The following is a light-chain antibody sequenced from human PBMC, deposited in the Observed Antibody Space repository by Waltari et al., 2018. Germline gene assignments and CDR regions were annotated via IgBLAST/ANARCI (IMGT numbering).Light chain of an antibody. CDR3: ATWDDRLSGPGV. Sequence: QSVLTQPPSASGTPGQRVTISCSGSSSNIGSNYGHWYQQLPGTAPKLLIHRNNRRPSGVPDRFSGSKAGTSASLAVSGLRSEDEADYYFATWDDRLSGPGVFGGGTKLTVL. V-gene: IGLV1-47*01. CDR1: SSNIGSNY. J-gene: IGLJ3*02. CDR2: RNN.